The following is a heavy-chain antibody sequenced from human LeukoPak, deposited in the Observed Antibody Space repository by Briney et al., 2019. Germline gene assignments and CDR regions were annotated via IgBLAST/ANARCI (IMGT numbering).Heavy chain of an antibody. CDR3: ARRDYDFWSGFHYYMDV. CDR2: IYYSGST. D-gene: IGHD3-3*01. CDR1: GGSISSSSYY. V-gene: IGHV4-39*01. Sequence: SETLSLTCTVSGGSISSSSYYWGWIRQPPGKGLEWIGSIYYSGSTYYNPSLKSRVTISVDTSKNQFSLKLSSVTAADTAVYYCARRDYDFWSGFHYYMDVWGKGTTVTVSS. J-gene: IGHJ6*03.